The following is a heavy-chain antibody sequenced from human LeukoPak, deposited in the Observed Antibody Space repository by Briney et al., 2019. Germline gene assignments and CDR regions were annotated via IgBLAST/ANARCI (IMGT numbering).Heavy chain of an antibody. D-gene: IGHD2-15*01. Sequence: PGGSLRLSCAASGFTFSSYSMIWVRQAPGKGLEWVSSISSSSSYIYYADSVKGRFTISRDNAKNSLYLQMNSLRAEDTAVYYCARDLTKYGGNSGYWGQGTLVTVSS. CDR1: GFTFSSYS. CDR3: ARDLTKYGGNSGY. CDR2: ISSSSSYI. V-gene: IGHV3-21*01. J-gene: IGHJ4*02.